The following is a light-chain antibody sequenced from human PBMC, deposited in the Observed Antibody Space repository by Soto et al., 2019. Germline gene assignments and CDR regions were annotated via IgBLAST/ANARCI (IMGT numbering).Light chain of an antibody. Sequence: QSVLTQPASVSGPPGQSITISCTGTSSDVGGYNYVSWYQQHPGKAPKLMIYEVSNRPSGVSNRFSGSKSGNTASLTISGLQDEDEADYYCSSYTSSSTLGVFGTGIKVTVL. CDR3: SSYTSSSTLGV. J-gene: IGLJ1*01. V-gene: IGLV2-14*01. CDR1: SSDVGGYNY. CDR2: EVS.